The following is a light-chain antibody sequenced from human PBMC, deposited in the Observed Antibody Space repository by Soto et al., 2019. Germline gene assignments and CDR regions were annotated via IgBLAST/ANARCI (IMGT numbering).Light chain of an antibody. V-gene: IGKV1-6*01. CDR3: LQDHGFPLT. CDR2: AAS. Sequence: AIQMTQSPSSLSASVGDRVTLTCRATQDISDDLGWYQQKPGKAPKLLIYAASSLQSEVPSRFSGSGSGTDFTLTISSLQPEDFATYFCLQDHGFPLTFGGGTKVEIK. J-gene: IGKJ4*01. CDR1: QDISDD.